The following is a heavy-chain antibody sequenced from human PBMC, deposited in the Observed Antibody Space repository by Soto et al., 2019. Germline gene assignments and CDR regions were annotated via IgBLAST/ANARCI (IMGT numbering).Heavy chain of an antibody. V-gene: IGHV3-74*01. CDR1: GFTFSSYW. J-gene: IGHJ6*02. Sequence: PGGSLRLSCAASGFTFSSYWMHWVRQAPGKGLVWVSRINSDGSSTSYADSVKGRFTISRDNAKNTLYLQMNSLRAEDTAVYYCARGGGYSYNGMDVWGQGTTVTVSS. D-gene: IGHD5-18*01. CDR2: INSDGSST. CDR3: ARGGGYSYNGMDV.